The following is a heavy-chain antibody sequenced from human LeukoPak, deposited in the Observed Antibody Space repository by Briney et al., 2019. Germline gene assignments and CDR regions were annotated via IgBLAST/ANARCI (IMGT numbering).Heavy chain of an antibody. CDR1: GDSMSRYY. D-gene: IGHD2-2*01. V-gene: IGHV4-59*01. CDR3: ARSLGAQLPPIH. CDR2: IYYSGST. Sequence: SDTLSLTCTVSGDSMSRYYRSWIRQPPGKGPEWIGYIYYSGSTNYNPSLKSRVTISIDTSKNQFSLRLTSVTAADTAVYYCARSLGAQLPPIHWGQGTLVTVSS. J-gene: IGHJ4*02.